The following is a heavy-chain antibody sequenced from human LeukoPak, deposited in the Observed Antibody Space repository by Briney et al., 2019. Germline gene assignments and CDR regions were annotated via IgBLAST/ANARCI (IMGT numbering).Heavy chain of an antibody. CDR2: ISYDGSNK. V-gene: IGHV3-30*18. Sequence: TGGSLRLSCAASGFTFSSCGMHWVRQAPGKGLEWVAVISYDGSNKYYADSVKGRFTTSRDNSKNTLYLQMNSLRAEDTAVYYCAKDRTFDYWGQGTLVTVSS. J-gene: IGHJ4*02. CDR3: AKDRTFDY. CDR1: GFTFSSCG.